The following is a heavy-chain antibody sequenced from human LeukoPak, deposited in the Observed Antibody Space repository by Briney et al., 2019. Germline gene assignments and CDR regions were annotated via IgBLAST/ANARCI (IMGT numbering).Heavy chain of an antibody. CDR1: GGSISSSSYY. Sequence: SETLSLTCTVSGGSISSSSYYWGWIRQPPGKGLEWIGSIYYSGSTYYNPSLKSRVTISVDTSKNQFSLKLSSVTAADTAVYYCARGAYDSSGLYFDYWGQGTLVTVSS. J-gene: IGHJ4*02. D-gene: IGHD3-22*01. V-gene: IGHV4-39*07. CDR3: ARGAYDSSGLYFDY. CDR2: IYYSGST.